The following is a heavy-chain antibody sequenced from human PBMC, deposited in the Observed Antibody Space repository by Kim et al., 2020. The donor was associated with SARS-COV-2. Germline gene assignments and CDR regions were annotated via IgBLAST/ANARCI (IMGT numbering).Heavy chain of an antibody. CDR2: IIPIFGTA. J-gene: IGHJ6*02. CDR3: ARRHYDILTGYAYGMDV. D-gene: IGHD3-9*01. Sequence: SVKVSCKASGGTFSSYAISWVRQAPGQGLEWMGGIIPIFGTANYAQKFQGRVTITADESTSTAYMELSSLRSEDTAVYYCARRHYDILTGYAYGMDVWGQGTTVTVSS. CDR1: GGTFSSYA. V-gene: IGHV1-69*13.